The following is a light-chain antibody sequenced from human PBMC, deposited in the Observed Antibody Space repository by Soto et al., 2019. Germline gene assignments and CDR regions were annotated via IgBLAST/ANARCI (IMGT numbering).Light chain of an antibody. J-gene: IGLJ3*02. CDR3: FLSYSGVSWV. CDR1: TGAVTSGHY. CDR2: DTS. Sequence: QAVVTQEPSLTVSPGGTVTLTCGSSTGAVTSGHYPYWFQQKPGQAPRTLIYDTSNKHSWTPARFSGSLLGGKAALTLSGAQPEDEAEYYCFLSYSGVSWVFGGGTQLTVL. V-gene: IGLV7-46*01.